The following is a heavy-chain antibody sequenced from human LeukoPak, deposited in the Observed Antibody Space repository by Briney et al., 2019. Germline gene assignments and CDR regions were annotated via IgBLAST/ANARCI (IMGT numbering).Heavy chain of an antibody. V-gene: IGHV4-4*07. Sequence: SETLSLTSTVSGASISSSYWSWIRQPAGKGLEWIGRIYSSGSTSYNPSLKSRVTMSLDMSKNQFSLRLSSVTAADTAVYFCARDPAVGANGDYYNYGMDVWGQGTTVLVSS. J-gene: IGHJ6*02. CDR3: ARDPAVGANGDYYNYGMDV. CDR2: IYSSGST. CDR1: GASISSSY. D-gene: IGHD3-16*01.